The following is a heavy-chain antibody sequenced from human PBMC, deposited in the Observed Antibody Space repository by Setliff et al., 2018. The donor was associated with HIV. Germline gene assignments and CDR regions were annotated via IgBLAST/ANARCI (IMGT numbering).Heavy chain of an antibody. Sequence: QTGGSLRLSCAASGLMFSTYWMSWVRQAPGKGLEWVANIRQDGNEKYYVDSVKGRFTISRDNAKNSLYLHMGSLRDEDTAVYFCARDGGICSSTSCEAIGAFDIWGQGTMVTVSS. CDR1: GLMFSTYW. CDR2: IRQDGNEK. D-gene: IGHD2-2*01. CDR3: ARDGGICSSTSCEAIGAFDI. J-gene: IGHJ3*02. V-gene: IGHV3-7*01.